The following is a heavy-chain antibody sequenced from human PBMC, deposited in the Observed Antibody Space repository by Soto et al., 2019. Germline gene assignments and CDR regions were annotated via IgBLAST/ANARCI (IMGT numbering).Heavy chain of an antibody. D-gene: IGHD5-12*01. Sequence: SETLSLTCTVSGGSISSYYWSWIRQPPGKGLEWIGYIYYSGSTNYNPSLKSRVTISVDTSKNQFSLKLSSVTAADTAVYYCARGVRLRLDYYGMDVWGQGTTVTVSS. V-gene: IGHV4-59*01. J-gene: IGHJ6*02. CDR1: GGSISSYY. CDR3: ARGVRLRLDYYGMDV. CDR2: IYYSGST.